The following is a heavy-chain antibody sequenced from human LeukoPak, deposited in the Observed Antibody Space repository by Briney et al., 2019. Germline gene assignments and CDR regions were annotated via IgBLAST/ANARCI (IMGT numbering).Heavy chain of an antibody. CDR3: TTDPGAVPGTASDY. D-gene: IGHD6-19*01. CDR2: IKYSGGTT. V-gene: IGHV3-15*01. CDR1: GFTFSSAW. Sequence: GGSLRLSCAASGFTFSSAWMSWVRQAPGKGLEWIGRIKYSGGTTDYAAPVKGRFTISIEDSKNTLYLQMNSLQIDDTAVYYCTTDPGAVPGTASDYWGQGTLVTVSS. J-gene: IGHJ4*02.